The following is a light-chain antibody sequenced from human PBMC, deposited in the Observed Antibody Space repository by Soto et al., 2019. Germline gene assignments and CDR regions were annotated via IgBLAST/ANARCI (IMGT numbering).Light chain of an antibody. CDR3: QQTYTTPFT. Sequence: DIQMTQSPSSLSASVGDRVTITCRASQSINRYINWYQQKPGKAPKLLINAASSLQSGVPSRFSGSGSGTDFTLTISNLQPEDFATYYCQQTYTTPFTFDPGTKVDIK. J-gene: IGKJ3*01. CDR2: AAS. CDR1: QSINRY. V-gene: IGKV1-39*01.